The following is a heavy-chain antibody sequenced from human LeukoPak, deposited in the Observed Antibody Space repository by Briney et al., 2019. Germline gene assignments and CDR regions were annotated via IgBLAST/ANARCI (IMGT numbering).Heavy chain of an antibody. CDR3: ARVFSSCTNGVCYGYYYMDV. CDR1: GFTFDDYG. CDR2: INWNGGST. J-gene: IGHJ6*03. D-gene: IGHD2-8*01. Sequence: PGGSLRLSCAASGFTFDDYGMSWVRQAPGKGLEWVSGINWNGGSTGYADSVKGRFTISRDNAKNSLYLQMNSLRAEDTALYYCARVFSSCTNGVCYGYYYMDVWGKGTTVTVSS. V-gene: IGHV3-20*04.